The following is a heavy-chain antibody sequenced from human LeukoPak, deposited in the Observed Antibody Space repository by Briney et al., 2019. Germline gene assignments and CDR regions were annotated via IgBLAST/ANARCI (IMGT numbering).Heavy chain of an antibody. J-gene: IGHJ4*02. CDR1: GDSVSSNIAT. V-gene: IGHV6-1*01. CDR2: TYYRSQWYY. CDR3: ARERSSWYYLDY. Sequence: SQTLSLTCVISGDSVSSNIATWNWIRQSPSRGLEWLGRTYYRSQWYYDYEVSVRSRITINPDTSKNQFSLQLSSVTPEDTAVYFCARERSSWYYLDYWGQGMLVTVSS. D-gene: IGHD6-13*01.